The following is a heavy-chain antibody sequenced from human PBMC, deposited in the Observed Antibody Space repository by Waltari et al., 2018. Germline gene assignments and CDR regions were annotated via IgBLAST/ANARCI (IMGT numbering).Heavy chain of an antibody. V-gene: IGHV3-72*01. Sequence: EVQLVESGGGLVQPGGSLRLSCAASGFSVRDHYMAWARQAPGKGLEWVGRIKNKANSDITEYAASVNGRFTISRDDSQNSLYLQIKSLKTDDTAVYYCARGATGAGYSGYDYTYWGQGTLVTVSS. CDR2: IKNKANSDIT. CDR3: ARGATGAGYSGYDYTY. D-gene: IGHD5-12*01. CDR1: GFSVRDHY. J-gene: IGHJ4*02.